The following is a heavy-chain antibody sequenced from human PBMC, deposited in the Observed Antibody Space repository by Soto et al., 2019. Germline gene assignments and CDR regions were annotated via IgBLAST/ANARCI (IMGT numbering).Heavy chain of an antibody. V-gene: IGHV1-69*13. CDR1: GGTFRTYA. D-gene: IGHD3-22*01. J-gene: IGHJ4*02. Sequence: AAVKVSCKASGGTFRTYAIDWVRQAPGQGLEWMGGIIPLFGTAKYAQNFQRRITITADESTNPAYMQPRRLRSQDTAGYYRASGVYYDSSGYYYFYWGQGTLVTVSS. CDR2: IIPLFGTA. CDR3: ASGVYYDSSGYYYFY.